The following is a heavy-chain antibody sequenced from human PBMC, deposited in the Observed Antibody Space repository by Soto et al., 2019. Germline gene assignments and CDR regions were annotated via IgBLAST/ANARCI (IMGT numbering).Heavy chain of an antibody. Sequence: LRLSCAASGFTFSNYWMHWVRQAPGKGLVWVSRINTDESSTTYADSVKGRFTVSRVNAKNTLYLQMNSLRAEDTAVYYCARDGAYCGGDCYSLFNLEYWGQGTLVTVSS. CDR1: GFTFSNYW. D-gene: IGHD2-21*02. J-gene: IGHJ4*02. CDR2: INTDESST. V-gene: IGHV3-74*03. CDR3: ARDGAYCGGDCYSLFNLEY.